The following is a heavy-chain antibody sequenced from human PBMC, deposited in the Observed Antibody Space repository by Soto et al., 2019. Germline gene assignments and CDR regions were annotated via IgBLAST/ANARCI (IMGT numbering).Heavy chain of an antibody. CDR3: AKGGYGMVRGVIMWYYYYGMDV. J-gene: IGHJ6*02. V-gene: IGHV3-43*01. CDR2: ISWDGGST. Sequence: EVQLVESGGVVVQPGGSLRLSCAASGFTFDDYTMHWVRQAPGKGLEWVSLISWDGGSTYYADSVKGRFTISRDNSKNTLYLQMNSLRAEDTAVYYCAKGGYGMVRGVIMWYYYYGMDVWGQGTTVTVSS. CDR1: GFTFDDYT. D-gene: IGHD3-10*01.